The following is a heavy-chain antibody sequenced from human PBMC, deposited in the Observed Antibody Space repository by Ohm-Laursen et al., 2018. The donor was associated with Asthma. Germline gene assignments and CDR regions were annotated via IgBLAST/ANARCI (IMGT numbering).Heavy chain of an antibody. J-gene: IGHJ4*02. D-gene: IGHD3-3*01. V-gene: IGHV1-18*01. CDR3: ARERGITIFGVVSNYFDY. Sequence: SVKVSCNASGYTFTSYGISWVRQAPGQGLEWMGWISAYNGNTNYAQKLQGRVTMTTDTSTSTAYMELRSLRSDDTAVYYCARERGITIFGVVSNYFDYWGQGTLVTVSS. CDR2: ISAYNGNT. CDR1: GYTFTSYG.